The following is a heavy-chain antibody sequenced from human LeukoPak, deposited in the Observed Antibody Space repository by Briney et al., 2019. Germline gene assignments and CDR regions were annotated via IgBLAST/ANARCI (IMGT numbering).Heavy chain of an antibody. J-gene: IGHJ4*02. V-gene: IGHV3-49*04. CDR2: IRRQTYGGTT. CDR1: GFTFGDYA. Sequence: GGSLRLSCTVSGFTFGDYAMSWVRQARGKGLEWVVFIRRQTYGGTTEYAASVKGKFNISREDSKSIAYMEMDSLTTEDTAVYYCTTYSYDSRGFYYPGVSRGQGTLVTVSS. D-gene: IGHD3-22*01. CDR3: TTYSYDSRGFYYPGVS.